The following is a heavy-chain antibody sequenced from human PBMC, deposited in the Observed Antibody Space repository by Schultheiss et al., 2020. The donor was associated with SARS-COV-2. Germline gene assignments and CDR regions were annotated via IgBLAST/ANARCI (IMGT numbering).Heavy chain of an antibody. D-gene: IGHD3-3*01. CDR1: GFTVSSNY. CDR3: ARGITIFGVVSPNGAMDV. Sequence: GGSLRLSCAASGFTVSSNYMSWVRQAPGKGLEWVAVIWYDGSNKYYADSVKGRFTISRDNSKNTLYLQMNSLRAEDTAVYYCARGITIFGVVSPNGAMDVWGQGTTVTVSS. J-gene: IGHJ6*02. CDR2: IWYDGSNK. V-gene: IGHV3-33*08.